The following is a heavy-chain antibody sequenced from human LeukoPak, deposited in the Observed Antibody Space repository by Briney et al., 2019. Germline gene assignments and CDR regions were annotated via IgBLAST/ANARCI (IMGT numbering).Heavy chain of an antibody. V-gene: IGHV1-69*13. CDR2: IIPIFGTA. J-gene: IGHJ4*02. CDR3: ARDIAAAGTVDY. D-gene: IGHD6-13*01. Sequence: GASVKVSCKASGGTFSSYAISWVRQAPGQGLEWMGGIIPIFGTANYAQKFQGRVTITADESTSTAYMELSRLRSDDTAVYYCARDIAAAGTVDYWGQGTLVTVSS. CDR1: GGTFSSYA.